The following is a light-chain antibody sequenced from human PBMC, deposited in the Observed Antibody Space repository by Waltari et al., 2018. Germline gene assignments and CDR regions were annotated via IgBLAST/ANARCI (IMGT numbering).Light chain of an antibody. CDR1: SSNIGSTY. J-gene: IGLJ3*02. V-gene: IGLV1-44*01. CDR2: NNK. Sequence: QSVLTQAPSASGTPGQRVTISCLGSSSNIGSTYVNWYQQLPGTAPKLLIYNNKQRPSGVPDRFAGSKSCTSASLAISGLQSADEADFYCSAWDDSLNAWVFGGGTRLTVL. CDR3: SAWDDSLNAWV.